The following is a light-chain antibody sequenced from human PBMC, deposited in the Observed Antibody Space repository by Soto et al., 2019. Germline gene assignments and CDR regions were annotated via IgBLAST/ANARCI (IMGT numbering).Light chain of an antibody. J-gene: IGLJ1*01. CDR1: SSDVGAYDY. V-gene: IGLV2-14*01. CDR3: SSYTSSSTYV. CDR2: DVT. Sequence: QSALTQPASVSGSPGQSIAIACTGTSSDVGAYDYVSWYQQHPGKAPKVMIYDVTNRPSGVSNRFPGSKSGNTASLTISGLQAEDEADYYCSSYTSSSTYVFGTGTKLTVL.